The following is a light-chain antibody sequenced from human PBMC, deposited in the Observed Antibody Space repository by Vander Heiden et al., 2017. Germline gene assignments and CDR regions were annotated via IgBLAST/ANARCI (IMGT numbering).Light chain of an antibody. V-gene: IGKV1-39*01. CDR3: QQGYGTPFT. CDR2: TAS. J-gene: IGKJ3*01. Sequence: DIQMTPSPSSLSASVGDRVTITCRASQSITNYLISWYQQKPGSAPKLLIYTASSLQSGVPSGFSGSGSGTGFTLTISSLQPEDFATYYCQQGYGTPFTFGPGTKVDLK. CDR1: QSITNY.